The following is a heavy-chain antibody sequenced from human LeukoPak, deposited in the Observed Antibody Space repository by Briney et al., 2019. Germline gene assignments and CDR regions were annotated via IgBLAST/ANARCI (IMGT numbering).Heavy chain of an antibody. Sequence: SETLSLTCTVSGGSISSSSYYWGWIRQPPGKGLEWIGSIYYSGSTYYNPSLKSRVTISVDTSKNQFSLKLSSVTAADTAVYYCARDRIVVVVAATQNWFDPWGQGTLVTVSS. CDR2: IYYSGST. D-gene: IGHD2-15*01. CDR3: ARDRIVVVVAATQNWFDP. J-gene: IGHJ5*02. CDR1: GGSISSSSYY. V-gene: IGHV4-39*07.